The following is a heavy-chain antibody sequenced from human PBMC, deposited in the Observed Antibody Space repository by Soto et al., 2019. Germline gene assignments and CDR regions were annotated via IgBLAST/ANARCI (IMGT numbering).Heavy chain of an antibody. J-gene: IGHJ4*02. V-gene: IGHV4-59*01. D-gene: IGHD3-16*01. CDR1: GGSLSSYY. CDR3: ASTWGSTNDY. Sequence: QVQLQESGPGLVKPSETLSLTCVVSGGSLSSYYWSWIRQTPGKGLEWIGYIYYSGRTNYNPSLKSRVTISVDTSKNQFSLKLSSVTAADTAVYYCASTWGSTNDYWGRGTLVTVSS. CDR2: IYYSGRT.